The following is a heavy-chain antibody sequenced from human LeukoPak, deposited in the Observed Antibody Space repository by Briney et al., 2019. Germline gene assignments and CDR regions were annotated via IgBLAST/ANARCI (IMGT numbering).Heavy chain of an antibody. J-gene: IGHJ4*02. CDR1: GFTFSTYG. CDR2: ISGSGGST. V-gene: IGHV3-23*01. D-gene: IGHD5-18*01. Sequence: GGSLRLSCAASGFTFSTYGMSWVRQAPGKGLEWVSGISGSGGSTFYADSVKGRFTISRDNSKNTLYVQMRSLRAEDTAVYYCAKPSVDTSMVDSHFDSWGQGTLVTVSS. CDR3: AKPSVDTSMVDSHFDS.